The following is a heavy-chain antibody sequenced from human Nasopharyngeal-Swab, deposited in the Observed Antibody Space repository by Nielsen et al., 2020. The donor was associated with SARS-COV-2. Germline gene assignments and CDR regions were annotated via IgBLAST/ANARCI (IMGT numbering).Heavy chain of an antibody. CDR2: ISGRASST. J-gene: IGHJ4*02. CDR3: AKEVAVPGTPFDY. V-gene: IGHV3-23*01. CDR1: GFTFSSYA. Sequence: GGSLRLSCAASGFTFSSYAMSWVRQPPEKGLEWVSSISGRASSTYYADSVTGRFTISRDNSKNPLFLQMNSLRAEDTAVYYCAKEVAVPGTPFDYWGQGTLVTVSS. D-gene: IGHD6-19*01.